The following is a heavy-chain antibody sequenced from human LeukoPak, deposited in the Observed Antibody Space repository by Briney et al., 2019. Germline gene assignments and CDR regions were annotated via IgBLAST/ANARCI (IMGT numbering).Heavy chain of an antibody. V-gene: IGHV1-69*05. CDR2: IIPIFGTA. CDR3: ARDVRYSSGWDYYYYMDV. Sequence: SVKVSCKASGGTFSSYAISWVRQAPGQGLEWMGRIIPIFGTANYAQKFQGRVTITTDESTSTAYMELSSLRSEDTAMYYCARDVRYSSGWDYYYYMDVWGKGTTVTVSS. J-gene: IGHJ6*03. CDR1: GGTFSSYA. D-gene: IGHD6-19*01.